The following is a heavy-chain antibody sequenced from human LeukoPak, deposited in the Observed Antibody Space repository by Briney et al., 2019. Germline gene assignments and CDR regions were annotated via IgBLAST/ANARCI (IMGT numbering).Heavy chain of an antibody. D-gene: IGHD3-10*01. CDR2: ISYDGSNK. J-gene: IGHJ6*04. Sequence: GGSLRLSCAASGFTFSSYGMHWVRQAPGKGLGWVAVISYDGSNKYYADTVKGRFTISRDNSKNTLYLKMNSLRAEDTAVYYCAKNLWFGELYNGMDVWGKGTTVTVSS. CDR3: AKNLWFGELYNGMDV. V-gene: IGHV3-30*18. CDR1: GFTFSSYG.